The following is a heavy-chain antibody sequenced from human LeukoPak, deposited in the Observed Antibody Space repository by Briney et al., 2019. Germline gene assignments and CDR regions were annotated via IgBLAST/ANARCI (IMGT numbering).Heavy chain of an antibody. CDR1: GGSFSGYY. V-gene: IGHV4-34*01. CDR3: ARRGRIVVVPALDY. CDR2: INHSGST. D-gene: IGHD2-2*01. Sequence: SETLSLTCAVYGGSFSGYYWSWIRQPPGKGLEWIGEINHSGSTNYNPSLKSRVTISVDTSKNQFSLKLSPVTAADTAVYYCARRGRIVVVPALDYWGQGTLVTVSS. J-gene: IGHJ4*02.